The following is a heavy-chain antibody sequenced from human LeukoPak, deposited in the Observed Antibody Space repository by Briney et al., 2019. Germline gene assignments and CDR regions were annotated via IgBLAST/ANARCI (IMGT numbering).Heavy chain of an antibody. CDR3: ASRGIAAAGPLFDY. J-gene: IGHJ4*02. CDR1: GGTFSSYA. V-gene: IGHV1-69*05. Sequence: SVKVSCKASGGTFSSYAISWVRQAPGQGLEWMGRIIPIFGTANYAQKFQGRGTITTDESTSTAYMELSSLRSEDTAVYYCASRGIAAAGPLFDYWGQGTLVTVSS. CDR2: IIPIFGTA. D-gene: IGHD6-13*01.